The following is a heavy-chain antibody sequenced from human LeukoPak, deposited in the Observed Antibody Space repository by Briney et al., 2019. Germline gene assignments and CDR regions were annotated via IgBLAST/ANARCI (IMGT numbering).Heavy chain of an antibody. CDR1: GGSISSSTYY. D-gene: IGHD6-13*01. CDR2: IYYSGST. J-gene: IGHJ4*02. V-gene: IGHV4-39*07. CDR3: ARDLAAAGYFDY. Sequence: SETLSLTCTVSGGSISSSTYYCGWIRQPPGEGLEWIGSIYYSGSTYYNPSLKSRVTISVDTSKNQFSLKLSSVTAADTAVYYCARDLAAAGYFDYWGQGTLVTVSS.